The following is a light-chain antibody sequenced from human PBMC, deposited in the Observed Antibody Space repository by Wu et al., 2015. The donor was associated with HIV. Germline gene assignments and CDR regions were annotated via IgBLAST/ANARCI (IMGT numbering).Light chain of an antibody. Sequence: AIQLTQSPSSLSASIGDRVDITCRASQDIFTYLAWYQQTPGKAPRVLIYDASTLQSGISSRFSGSGSGAHFTLTINGLQREDFAIYYCQQLNSFPLTFGQGSRLEIK. CDR3: QQLNSFPLT. J-gene: IGKJ5*01. CDR1: QDIFTY. CDR2: DAS. V-gene: IGKV1-13*02.